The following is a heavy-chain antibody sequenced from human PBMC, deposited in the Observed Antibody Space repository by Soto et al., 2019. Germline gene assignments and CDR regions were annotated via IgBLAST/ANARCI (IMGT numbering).Heavy chain of an antibody. J-gene: IGHJ4*02. Sequence: GASVKVSCKASGDTLSSYAINWVRQVPGQGLEWMGGTTPIIGTVDYGQKFQGRVTISVDEPTATSYMEMSSLRSEDTAVYYCAAGDSSDTGDHWGQGTLVTVSS. CDR2: TTPIIGTV. D-gene: IGHD5-18*01. CDR1: GDTLSSYA. V-gene: IGHV1-69*13. CDR3: AAGDSSDTGDH.